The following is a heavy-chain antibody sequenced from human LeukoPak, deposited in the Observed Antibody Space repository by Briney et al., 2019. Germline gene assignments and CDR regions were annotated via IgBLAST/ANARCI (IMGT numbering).Heavy chain of an antibody. CDR1: GYTLTGYY. D-gene: IGHD2-2*01. V-gene: IGHV1-2*02. Sequence: ASVKASCTASGYTLTGYYMHWVRKAPGQGLEWMGWINPNSGGTNYAQKFQGRVTMTRDTSISTAYMELSRLRSDDTAVYYCARASGGIVVVPAAVGGDYWGQGTLVTVSS. CDR2: INPNSGGT. J-gene: IGHJ4*02. CDR3: ARASGGIVVVPAAVGGDY.